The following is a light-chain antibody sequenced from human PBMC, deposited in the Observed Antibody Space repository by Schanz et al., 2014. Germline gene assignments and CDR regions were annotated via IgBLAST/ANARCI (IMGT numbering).Light chain of an antibody. CDR3: QQYNTSPFT. V-gene: IGKV1-39*01. CDR1: QSVSTN. CDR2: AAS. J-gene: IGKJ3*01. Sequence: DIQMTQSPSSLSASIGDRVTISCRASQSVSTNLNWYQQKPGKAPKLLIYAASSLQSGVPSRFSGSGSGTDFTLTISSLQPEDFATYYCQQYNTSPFTFGPGTKVDLK.